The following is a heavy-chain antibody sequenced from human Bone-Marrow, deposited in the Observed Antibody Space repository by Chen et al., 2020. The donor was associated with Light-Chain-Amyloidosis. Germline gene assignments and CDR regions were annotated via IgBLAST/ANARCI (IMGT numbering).Heavy chain of an antibody. CDR1: GYTFPNYW. D-gene: IGHD5-12*01. Sequence: EVQQEQSGPEVKKPGESLKISCKGSGYTFPNYWIGWVRQMPGKGLEWMGVIYPDDSDARYSPSFEGQVTISADKSITTAYLQWRSLKASDTAMYYCARRRDGYNFDHWGQGTLVTVSS. V-gene: IGHV5-51*01. J-gene: IGHJ4*02. CDR3: ARRRDGYNFDH. CDR2: IYPDDSDA.